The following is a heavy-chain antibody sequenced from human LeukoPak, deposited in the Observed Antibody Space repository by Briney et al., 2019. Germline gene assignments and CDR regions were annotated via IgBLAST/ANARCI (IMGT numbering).Heavy chain of an antibody. CDR3: ASLSGSSSTGIGYAFDI. Sequence: PSQTLSLTCTVSGGSISSGSYYWSWIRQPAGKGLEWIGRIYTSGSTNYNPSLKSRVTISVDTSKNQFSLKLSSVTAADTAVYYCASLSGSSSTGIGYAFDIWGQGTMVTVSS. CDR1: GGSISSGSYY. V-gene: IGHV4-61*02. J-gene: IGHJ3*02. D-gene: IGHD6-13*01. CDR2: IYTSGST.